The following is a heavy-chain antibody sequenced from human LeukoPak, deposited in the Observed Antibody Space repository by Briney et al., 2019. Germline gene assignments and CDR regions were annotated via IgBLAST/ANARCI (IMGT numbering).Heavy chain of an antibody. CDR2: IRSKANSYAT. CDR1: GFTFSGSA. Sequence: PGGSLRLSCAASGFTFSGSATHWVRQASGKGLEWVGRIRSKANSYATAYAASVKGRFTISRDDSKNTAYLQMNSLKTEDTAVYYCTSFKFFGGFDYWGQGTLVTVSS. V-gene: IGHV3-73*01. CDR3: TSFKFFGGFDY. J-gene: IGHJ4*02. D-gene: IGHD2-15*01.